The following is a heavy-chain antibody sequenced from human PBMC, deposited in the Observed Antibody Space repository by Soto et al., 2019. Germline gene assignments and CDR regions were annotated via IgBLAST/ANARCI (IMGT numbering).Heavy chain of an antibody. D-gene: IGHD2-2*01. CDR1: GGSISSYY. Sequence: SETLSLTCTVSGGSISSYYWSWIRQPPGKGLEWIGYIYYSGSTNYNPSLKSRVTISVDTSKNQFSLKLSSVTAADTAVYYCARVVVPAAVLPTTTFDYWGQGTLVTVSS. J-gene: IGHJ4*02. CDR2: IYYSGST. CDR3: ARVVVPAAVLPTTTFDY. V-gene: IGHV4-59*08.